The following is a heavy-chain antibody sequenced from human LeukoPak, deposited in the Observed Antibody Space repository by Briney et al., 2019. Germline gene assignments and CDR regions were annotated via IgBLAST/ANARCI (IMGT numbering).Heavy chain of an antibody. V-gene: IGHV3-30*04. Sequence: GGSLRLSCAASGFTFSSYAMHWVRQAPGKGLEWVAVISYDGSNKYYADSVKGRFTISRDNSKNTLYLQMNSLRAEDTAVYYCAKDPSRSSSPFDYWGQGTLVTVSS. D-gene: IGHD6-6*01. CDR3: AKDPSRSSSPFDY. CDR2: ISYDGSNK. CDR1: GFTFSSYA. J-gene: IGHJ4*02.